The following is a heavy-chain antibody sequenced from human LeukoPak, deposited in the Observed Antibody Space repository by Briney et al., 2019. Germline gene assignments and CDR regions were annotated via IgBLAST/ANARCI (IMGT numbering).Heavy chain of an antibody. CDR3: ARARSGRYGNFDY. CDR2: ISSSSSYI. J-gene: IGHJ4*02. V-gene: IGHV3-21*01. CDR1: GFTFSSYS. Sequence: GGSLRLSCAASGFTFSSYSMNWVRQAPGKGLEWVSSISSSSSYIYYADSVKGRFTISRDNAKNSLYLQMNSLRAEDTAVYYCARARSGRYGNFDYWGQGTLVTVSS. D-gene: IGHD6-19*01.